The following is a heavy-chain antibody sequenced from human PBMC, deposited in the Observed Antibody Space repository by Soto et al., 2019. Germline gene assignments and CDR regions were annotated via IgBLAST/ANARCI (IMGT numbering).Heavy chain of an antibody. CDR2: ISYDGSNK. V-gene: IGHV3-30*18. D-gene: IGHD3-22*01. CDR1: GFTFSSYG. CDR3: AKDRGGPIVVVINYYGMDV. J-gene: IGHJ6*02. Sequence: QVQLVESGGGVVQPGRSLRLSCAASGFTFSSYGMHWVRQAPGKGLEWVAVISYDGSNKYYADSVKGRFTISRDNSKNTLYLQMNSLRAEDTAVYYCAKDRGGPIVVVINYYGMDVWGQGTTVTVSS.